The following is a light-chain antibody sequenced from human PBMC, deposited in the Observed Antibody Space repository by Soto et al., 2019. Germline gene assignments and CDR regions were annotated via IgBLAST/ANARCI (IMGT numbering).Light chain of an antibody. V-gene: IGKV3-20*01. Sequence: EIVLTQSPGTLSLSPGERVTLSCRASQSVSSSYLAWYQQKPGQAPRLLFYGASSRATGIPDRFSGSGSGTDFILTISRLEPDDFAVYYCQQYGRSPWTFGQGTKVE. CDR1: QSVSSSY. CDR2: GAS. J-gene: IGKJ1*01. CDR3: QQYGRSPWT.